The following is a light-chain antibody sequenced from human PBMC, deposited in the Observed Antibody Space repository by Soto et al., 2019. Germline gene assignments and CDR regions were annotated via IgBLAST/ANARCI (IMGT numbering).Light chain of an antibody. Sequence: EFVLTQSPGTLYLSPGERATLSCRASQTVRNNYLAWYQQKPGQAPRLLIYDASSRATGIPDRFSGGGSGTDFTLPISRLEPENFAVYYCQQFSSYPLTVGGGTKVEIK. CDR3: QQFSSYPLT. J-gene: IGKJ4*01. CDR1: QTVRNNY. CDR2: DAS. V-gene: IGKV3-20*01.